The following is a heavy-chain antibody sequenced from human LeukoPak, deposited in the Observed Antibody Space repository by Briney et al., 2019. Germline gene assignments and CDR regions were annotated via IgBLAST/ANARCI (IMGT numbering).Heavy chain of an antibody. V-gene: IGHV4-59*01. CDR3: ARPPVY. CDR1: GGSFSGYY. J-gene: IGHJ4*02. Sequence: SETLSLTCAVYGGSFSGYYWSWIRQPPGKGLEWIGYIYYSGSTNYNPSLKSRVTISVDTSKNQFSLKLSSVTAADTAVYYCARPPVYWGQGTLVTVSS. CDR2: IYYSGST.